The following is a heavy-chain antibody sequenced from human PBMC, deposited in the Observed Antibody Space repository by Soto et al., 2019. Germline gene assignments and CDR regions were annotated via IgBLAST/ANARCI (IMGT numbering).Heavy chain of an antibody. D-gene: IGHD2-2*02. CDR3: ARVDCSSTSCYRAGDY. V-gene: IGHV1-18*04. CDR1: GYTFTSYG. Sequence: GXSVKVSCKASGYTFTSYGISWVRQAPGQGLEWMGWISAYNGNTSYAQKLQGRVTMTTDTSTSTAYMELRSLRSDDTAVYYCARVDCSSTSCYRAGDYWGQGTLVTVSS. J-gene: IGHJ4*02. CDR2: ISAYNGNT.